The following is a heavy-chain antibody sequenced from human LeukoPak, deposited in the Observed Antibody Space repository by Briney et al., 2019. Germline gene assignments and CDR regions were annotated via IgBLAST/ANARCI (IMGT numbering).Heavy chain of an antibody. J-gene: IGHJ5*02. V-gene: IGHV1-24*01. CDR3: ARALLRYCGSTSCYWFDP. CDR1: GYTLTELS. CDR2: FDPEDGET. Sequence: ASVKVSCKVSGYTLTELSMHWVRQAPGKGLEWMGGFDPEDGETIYAQKFQGRVTITADESTGTAYMELSSLRSEDTAMYYCARALLRYCGSTSCYWFDPWGQGTLVTVSS. D-gene: IGHD2-2*01.